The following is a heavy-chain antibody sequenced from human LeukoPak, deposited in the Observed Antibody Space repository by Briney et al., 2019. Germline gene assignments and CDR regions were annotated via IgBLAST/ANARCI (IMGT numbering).Heavy chain of an antibody. J-gene: IGHJ4*02. CDR1: GGTFSSYA. CDR2: IIPILRTP. Sequence: SVKVSCKASGGTFSSYAISWVRQAPGQGLEWMGRIIPILRTPNYAQNFQGRVTITTDESTSTAYMELSSLRSENTAVYYCARDAGRYGSVPQRNWGQGTLVTVSS. D-gene: IGHD3-10*01. V-gene: IGHV1-69*11. CDR3: ARDAGRYGSVPQRN.